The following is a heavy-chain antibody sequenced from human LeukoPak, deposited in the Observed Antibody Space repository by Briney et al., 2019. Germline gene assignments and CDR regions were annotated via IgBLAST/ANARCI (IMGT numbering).Heavy chain of an antibody. CDR1: GFTFSSYW. CDR3: ARGRLPGDY. D-gene: IGHD5-12*01. CDR2: IKQDGSEK. V-gene: IGHV3-7*01. Sequence: GGSLRLSCAASGFTFSSYWTSWVRQAPGKGLEWVANIKQDGSEKYYVDSVKGRFTISRDNAKNSLYLQMNSLRAEDTAVYYCARGRLPGDYWGQGTLVTVSS. J-gene: IGHJ4*02.